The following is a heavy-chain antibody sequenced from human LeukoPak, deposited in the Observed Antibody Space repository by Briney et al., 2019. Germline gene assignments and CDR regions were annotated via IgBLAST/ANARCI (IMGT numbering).Heavy chain of an antibody. D-gene: IGHD1-1*01. Sequence: SETLSLTCSVSGGSITYYYWSWIRQPAGKGLEWIGRIQTSGKTNYNPSLKSRVTMSVDTSKNQFSLKLSSVTAADTAVYHCVRDVGTSDAFDIWGQGTMVIVSS. J-gene: IGHJ3*02. V-gene: IGHV4-4*07. CDR1: GGSITYYY. CDR2: IQTSGKT. CDR3: VRDVGTSDAFDI.